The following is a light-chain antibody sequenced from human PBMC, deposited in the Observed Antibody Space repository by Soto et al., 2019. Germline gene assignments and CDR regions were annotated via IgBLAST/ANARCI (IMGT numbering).Light chain of an antibody. CDR3: QQRSNWPWT. Sequence: ELVLTQSPATLSLSPGERAPISCRASQSVGSFLAWYQQKPGQAPRLLIYDASNRATGIPARFSGSGSGTDFTLTISSLEPEDFAVYYCQQRSNWPWTFGQGTKVDIK. CDR1: QSVGSF. CDR2: DAS. J-gene: IGKJ1*01. V-gene: IGKV3-11*01.